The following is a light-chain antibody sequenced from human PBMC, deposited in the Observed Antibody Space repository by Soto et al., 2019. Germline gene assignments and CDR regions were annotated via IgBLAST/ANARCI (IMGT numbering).Light chain of an antibody. CDR2: RAS. Sequence: EIVMTQSPATLSVSPGERAPLSCGASQSVSNYLAWYQQKPGQAPRLLIYRASTRATGISDRFSGSGSGTDFTLIISRLEPEDFAMYYCQQYGSSPRTFGQGTKVDIK. V-gene: IGKV3-20*01. CDR1: QSVSNY. J-gene: IGKJ1*01. CDR3: QQYGSSPRT.